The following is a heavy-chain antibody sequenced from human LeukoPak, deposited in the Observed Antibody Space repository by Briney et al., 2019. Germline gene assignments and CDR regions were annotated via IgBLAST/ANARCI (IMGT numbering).Heavy chain of an antibody. CDR2: ISAYNGNT. Sequence: ASVKVSCNASGYTFTSYVISWGRQAPGQGLEWMGWISAYNGNTNYAQKLQGRVTMTTDTSTSTAYMELRSLRSDDTAVYYCARVRAYSSSSPFDYWGQGTLVTVSS. CDR1: GYTFTSYV. CDR3: ARVRAYSSSSPFDY. J-gene: IGHJ4*02. D-gene: IGHD6-13*01. V-gene: IGHV1-18*01.